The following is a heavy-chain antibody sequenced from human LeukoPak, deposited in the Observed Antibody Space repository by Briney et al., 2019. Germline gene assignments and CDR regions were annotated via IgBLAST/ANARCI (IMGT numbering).Heavy chain of an antibody. Sequence: GGSLRLSCAASGFTFSSYWMSWVRQAPGKGLEWVANIKQDGSEKYYVDSVKGRFTISRDNAKNSLYLQMNSLRAEDTAVYYCARYRLDHGDYYYYGMDVWGQGTTVTVSS. D-gene: IGHD4-17*01. CDR3: ARYRLDHGDYYYYGMDV. V-gene: IGHV3-7*01. CDR1: GFTFSSYW. CDR2: IKQDGSEK. J-gene: IGHJ6*02.